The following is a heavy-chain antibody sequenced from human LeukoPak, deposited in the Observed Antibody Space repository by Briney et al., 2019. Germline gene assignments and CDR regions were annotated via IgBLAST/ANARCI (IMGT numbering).Heavy chain of an antibody. CDR1: GFTFSSYS. J-gene: IGHJ4*02. CDR3: AKVTSGYVYYFDY. CDR2: ISSSSSYI. Sequence: PGGSLRLSCAASGFTFSSYSMNWVRQAPGKGLEWVSSISSSSSYIYYADSVKGRFTISRDNSKNTLYLQMNSLRAEDTAVYYCAKVTSGYVYYFDYWGQGTLVTVSS. V-gene: IGHV3-21*04. D-gene: IGHD3-3*01.